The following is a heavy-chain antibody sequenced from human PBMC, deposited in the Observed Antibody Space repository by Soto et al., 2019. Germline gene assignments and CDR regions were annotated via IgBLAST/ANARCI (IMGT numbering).Heavy chain of an antibody. CDR3: ANFKGYSSGWFDY. J-gene: IGHJ4*02. CDR1: GGSISCYY. D-gene: IGHD6-19*01. CDR2: MYYSGST. V-gene: IGHV4-59*01. Sequence: SETLSLTCTVCGGSISCYYWSWLRQPPGKGLEWIGYMYYSGSTKSNPSLKNRVTISLDTTKNQFSLKVTSVTAADTAVYYCANFKGYSSGWFDYWSEGILVTVSS.